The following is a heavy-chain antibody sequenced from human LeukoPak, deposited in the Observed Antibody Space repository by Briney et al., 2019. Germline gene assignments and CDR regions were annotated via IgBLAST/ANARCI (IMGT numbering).Heavy chain of an antibody. CDR1: GCTFDDYV. D-gene: IGHD5-18*01. Sequence: GRSLRLSCAASGCTFDDYVIHWVRQAPGRGREWVSGISWDSGSIGYADSVKGRFTISRDNAKNSLYLQMNSLRAEDTALYYCAKDIFSYGYPGNFDCWGQGTLVTVSS. J-gene: IGHJ4*02. V-gene: IGHV3-9*01. CDR2: ISWDSGSI. CDR3: AKDIFSYGYPGNFDC.